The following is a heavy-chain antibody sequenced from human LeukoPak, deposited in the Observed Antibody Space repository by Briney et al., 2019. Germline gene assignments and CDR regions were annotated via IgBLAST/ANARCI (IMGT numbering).Heavy chain of an antibody. CDR2: IYHSGST. V-gene: IGHV4-4*02. Sequence: SETLSLTCAVSGGSISSSNWWSWVRQPPGKGLEWIGEIYHSGSTNYNPSLKSRVTISVDKSKNQFSLKLSSVTAADTAVYYCARVSFLYGSGSCLGYWGQGTLVTVSS. CDR1: GGSISSSNW. D-gene: IGHD3-10*01. J-gene: IGHJ4*02. CDR3: ARVSFLYGSGSCLGY.